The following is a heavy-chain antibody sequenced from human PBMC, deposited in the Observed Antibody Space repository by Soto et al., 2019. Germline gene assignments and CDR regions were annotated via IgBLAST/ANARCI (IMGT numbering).Heavy chain of an antibody. J-gene: IGHJ4*02. Sequence: ASVKVSCKASGYTFTAYYIHWLRQAPGQGLEWMGWINPNSGGTNYAQKFQGWVTMTRDTSISTAYMELSRLRSDDTAVYYCARSNLGYCSGGSCYSTGPDFDYWGQGTLVTVSS. CDR1: GYTFTAYY. CDR3: ARSNLGYCSGGSCYSTGPDFDY. CDR2: INPNSGGT. V-gene: IGHV1-2*04. D-gene: IGHD2-15*01.